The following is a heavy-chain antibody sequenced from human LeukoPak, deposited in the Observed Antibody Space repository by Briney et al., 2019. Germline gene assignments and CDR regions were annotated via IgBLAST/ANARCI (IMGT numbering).Heavy chain of an antibody. D-gene: IGHD3-22*01. CDR3: ARDRAYYDSSGYYPNWFDP. J-gene: IGHJ5*02. V-gene: IGHV3-21*01. CDR2: ISSSSSYI. CDR1: GFTFSSYS. Sequence: GGSLRLSCAASGFTFSSYSMNWVRQAPGKGLEWVSSISSSSSYIYYAGSVKGRFTISRDNAKNSLYLQMNSLRAEDTAVYYCARDRAYYDSSGYYPNWFDPWGQGTLVTVSS.